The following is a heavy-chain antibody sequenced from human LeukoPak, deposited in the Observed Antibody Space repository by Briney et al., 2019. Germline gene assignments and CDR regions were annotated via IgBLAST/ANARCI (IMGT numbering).Heavy chain of an antibody. Sequence: GGSLRLSCAASGFTFSSYAMSWVRQAPGKGLEWVSAISGSGGSTYYADSVKGRFTISRDNSKNTLYLQMNSLRAEDTAVYYCAKAPTDLLRFLEWLLYMDYWGQGTLVTVSS. V-gene: IGHV3-23*01. CDR1: GFTFSSYA. D-gene: IGHD3-3*01. J-gene: IGHJ4*02. CDR3: AKAPTDLLRFLEWLLYMDY. CDR2: ISGSGGST.